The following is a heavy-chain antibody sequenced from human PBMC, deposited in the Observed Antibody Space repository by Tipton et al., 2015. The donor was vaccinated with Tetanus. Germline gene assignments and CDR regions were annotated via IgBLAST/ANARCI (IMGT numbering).Heavy chain of an antibody. D-gene: IGHD6-19*01. CDR2: INHSGST. CDR3: ARGKWLVGIIDY. CDR1: GGSFSGYY. J-gene: IGHJ4*02. Sequence: TLSLTCAVYGGSFSGYYWSWIRQPPGKGLEWIGEINHSGSTNYNPSLKSRVTISVDTSKNQFSLKLSSVTAADTAVYYCARGKWLVGIIDYWGQGTLVTVSS. V-gene: IGHV4-34*01.